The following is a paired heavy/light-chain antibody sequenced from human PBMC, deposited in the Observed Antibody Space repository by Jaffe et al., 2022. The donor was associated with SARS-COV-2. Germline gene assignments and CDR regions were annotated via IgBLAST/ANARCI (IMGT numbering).Heavy chain of an antibody. V-gene: IGHV3-72*01. J-gene: IGHJ1*01. D-gene: IGHD3-10*01. CDR2: ITNKVDSYTT. CDR3: TRDNGYNH. CDR1: GFTFSDHY. Sequence: EVQLVESGGGLVQPGGSLRLSCAASGFTFSDHYMDWVRQAPGKGLEWVGRITNKVDSYTTAYAASVKGRFTISRDDSENSLYLQMNSLKTEDTAVYYCTRDNGYNHWGQGTLVTVSS.
Light chain of an antibody. CDR2: AAS. CDR1: QDISND. J-gene: IGKJ4*01. CDR3: QQYNSYPLT. Sequence: DIQMTQSPSSLSASVGDRVTITCRASQDISNDLAWFQQKPGKAPKSLIYAASDLQSGVPSKFSGSGSGTDFTLTISSLQPEDFATYYCQQYNSYPLTFGGGTKVEIK. V-gene: IGKV1-16*02.